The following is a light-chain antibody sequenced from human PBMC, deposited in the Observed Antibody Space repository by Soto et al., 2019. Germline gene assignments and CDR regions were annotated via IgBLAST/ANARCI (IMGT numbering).Light chain of an antibody. CDR1: QDISSW. CDR2: TAS. V-gene: IGKV1D-12*01. J-gene: IGKJ4*01. Sequence: DIRMTQSPSSVSASVGDRVTITCRASQDISSWLAWYQQKPGKAPKVLIYTASNLESGVPPRFRGSGSGTDSTLTISSLQPEDFATYYCQQAHSFPLTFGGGTKVDIK. CDR3: QQAHSFPLT.